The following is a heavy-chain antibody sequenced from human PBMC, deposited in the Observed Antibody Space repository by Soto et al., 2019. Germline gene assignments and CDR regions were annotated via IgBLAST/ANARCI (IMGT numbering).Heavy chain of an antibody. CDR2: IGTAGDT. CDR1: GFTFSSYD. V-gene: IGHV3-13*01. Sequence: PGGSLRLSCAASGFTFSSYDMHWVRQATGKGLEWVSAIGTAGDTYYPGSVKGRFTISRENAKNSLYLQMNSLRAEDTAVYYCARGGPWREGAPYFDYWGQGTLVTVSS. CDR3: ARGGPWREGAPYFDY. J-gene: IGHJ4*02. D-gene: IGHD1-26*01.